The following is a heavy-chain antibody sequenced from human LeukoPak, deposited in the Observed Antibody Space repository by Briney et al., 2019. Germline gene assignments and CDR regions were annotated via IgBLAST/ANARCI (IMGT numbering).Heavy chain of an antibody. J-gene: IGHJ6*03. CDR3: ARVPNESVYYYMDV. CDR2: IYHSGST. Sequence: PGGSLRLSCAASGFTFSSYSMNWVRQAPGKGLEWVGSIYHSGSTYYNPSLKSRVTISVDTSKNQFSLKLGSVTAADTAVYYCARVPNESVYYYMDVWGKGTTVTVSS. V-gene: IGHV4-38-2*01. D-gene: IGHD1-1*01. CDR1: GFTFSSYS.